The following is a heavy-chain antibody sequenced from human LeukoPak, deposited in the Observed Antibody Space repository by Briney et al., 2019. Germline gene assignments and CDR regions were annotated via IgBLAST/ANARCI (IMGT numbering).Heavy chain of an antibody. CDR3: ARDPPAVLIDTYG. V-gene: IGHV3-66*01. CDR1: GFIVTNNY. D-gene: IGHD2-8*01. CDR2: VYSGGST. J-gene: IGHJ4*02. Sequence: PGGSLRLSCTASGFIVTNNYINWVRQAPGKGLEWVSLVYSGGSTYYADSVKGRFTISRGNSKNMVYLQMNSLRAEDTAMYYCARDPPAVLIDTYGWDQGTLVTVSS.